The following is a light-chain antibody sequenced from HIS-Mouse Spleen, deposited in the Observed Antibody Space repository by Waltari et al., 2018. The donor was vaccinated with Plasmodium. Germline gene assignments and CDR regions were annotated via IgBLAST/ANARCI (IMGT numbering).Light chain of an antibody. Sequence: DIQWTQSPSSLSDPEGDRVTITCRASQSISSYLIWYQQKPGKAPKLLIYAASSLQSGVPSRFSGSGSGTDFTLTISSLQPEYFATYYCQQSYSTWTFGQGTKVEIK. J-gene: IGKJ1*01. CDR3: QQSYSTWT. V-gene: IGKV1-39*01. CDR2: AAS. CDR1: QSISSY.